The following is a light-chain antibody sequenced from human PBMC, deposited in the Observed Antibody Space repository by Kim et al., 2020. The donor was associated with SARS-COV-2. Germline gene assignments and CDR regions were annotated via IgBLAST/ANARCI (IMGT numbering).Light chain of an antibody. CDR1: QSVSSN. J-gene: IGKJ2*02. CDR3: QQYNNWPRGT. CDR2: GAS. V-gene: IGKV3-15*01. Sequence: EIVITQSPATLSVSPGERATLSCRASQSVSSNLAWYQQKPGQAPRLLIYGASTRATGIPARFSGSGSGTEFTLTISSLQSEDFAVYYCQQYNNWPRGTFGQGTKLEI.